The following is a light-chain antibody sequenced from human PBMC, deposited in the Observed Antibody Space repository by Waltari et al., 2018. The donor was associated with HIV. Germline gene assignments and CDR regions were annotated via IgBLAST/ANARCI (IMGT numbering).Light chain of an antibody. V-gene: IGKV4-1*01. CDR2: WAS. J-gene: IGKJ2*01. CDR1: QSVLYSSNNQNY. CDR3: QQYYSTPYT. Sequence: DIVMTQSPDSLAVSLGERATINCKSSQSVLYSSNNQNYLAWYQQKPGRPPKLLIYWASTRESGVPDRFSCSGSGTDFTLTISSLQAEDVAVYYCQQYYSTPYTFGQGTKLEIK.